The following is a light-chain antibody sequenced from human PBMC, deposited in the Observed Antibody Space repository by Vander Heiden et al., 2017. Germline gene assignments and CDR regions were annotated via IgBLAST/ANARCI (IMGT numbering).Light chain of an antibody. CDR3: QQFHSYPRLS. CDR1: AAIGSA. CDR2: DVL. V-gene: IGKV1-13*02. Sequence: AIQLTQSPPSLSASVGDSVTITCRVSAAIGSALAWYLQSPGNPPKLQINDVLHLQSGVRARFSGGGSGTHFTLTMSSLRAEDFETDYCQQFHSYPRLSFGGGTKVEIK. J-gene: IGKJ4*01.